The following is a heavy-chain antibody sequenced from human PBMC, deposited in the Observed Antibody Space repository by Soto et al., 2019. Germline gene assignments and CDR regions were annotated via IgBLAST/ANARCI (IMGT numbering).Heavy chain of an antibody. D-gene: IGHD2-15*01. CDR3: AKDARTATHYYYYMDV. Sequence: QVQLVESGGGVVQPGRSLRLSCAASGFTFSSYGMHWVRQAPGKGLEWVAVISYDGSNKYYADSVKGRFTISRDNSKNTLYLRMNSLRAEDTAVYYCAKDARTATHYYYYMDVWGKGTTVTVSS. V-gene: IGHV3-30*18. CDR2: ISYDGSNK. CDR1: GFTFSSYG. J-gene: IGHJ6*03.